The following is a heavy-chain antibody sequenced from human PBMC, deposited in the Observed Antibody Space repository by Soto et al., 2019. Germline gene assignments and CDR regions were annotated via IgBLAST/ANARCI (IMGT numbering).Heavy chain of an antibody. Sequence: PGGSLRLSCAASGFTVSSYYMSWVRQVPEKGLEWVSVIYSSGPTFYADSVRGRFTISRDSSKNTLYLQMNSLRVEDTAVYYCARAFGGSYDYWGQGTLVTVSS. CDR1: GFTVSSYY. V-gene: IGHV3-53*01. CDR3: ARAFGGSYDY. CDR2: IYSSGPT. D-gene: IGHD3-10*01. J-gene: IGHJ4*02.